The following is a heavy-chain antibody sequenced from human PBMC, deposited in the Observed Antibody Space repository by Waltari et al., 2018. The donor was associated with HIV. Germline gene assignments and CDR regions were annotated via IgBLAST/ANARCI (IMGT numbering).Heavy chain of an antibody. V-gene: IGHV3-48*04. CDR2: ISYSSRHI. J-gene: IGHJ4*02. CDR1: GFTFSSIR. Sequence: VHLLESGGGLVQPGGSLRLSCAASGFTFSSIRVNWVRQAPGKGLEWIAYISYSSRHIYDGDSVQGRFTISRDNSKNSLYLQMDSLRADDTAVYYCTRTVSSYKYYFDYWGQGTLVTVSS. CDR3: TRTVSSYKYYFDY. D-gene: IGHD6-13*01.